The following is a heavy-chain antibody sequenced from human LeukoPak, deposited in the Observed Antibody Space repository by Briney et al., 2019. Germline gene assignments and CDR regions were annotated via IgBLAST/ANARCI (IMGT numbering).Heavy chain of an antibody. CDR2: INHSGST. CDR1: GGSFSGYY. J-gene: IGHJ1*01. D-gene: IGHD6-13*01. CDR3: ARSSIAAAGRNFQH. Sequence: PSETLSLTYAVYGGSFSGYYWSWIRQPPGKGLEWIGEINHSGSTNYNPSLKSRVTISVDTSKNQFSLKLSSVTAADTAVYYCARSSIAAAGRNFQHWGQGTLVTVSP. V-gene: IGHV4-34*01.